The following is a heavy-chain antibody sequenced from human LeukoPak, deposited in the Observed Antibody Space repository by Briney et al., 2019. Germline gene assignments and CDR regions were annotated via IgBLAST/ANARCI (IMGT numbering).Heavy chain of an antibody. V-gene: IGHV3-23*01. CDR1: GFIFTNYA. CDR3: AKLSGSGVATLIVVLPYYFDY. D-gene: IGHD3-22*01. Sequence: GGSLRLSCAASGFIFTNYAMSWVRQAPGKGLEWVSAISGSGGNTYYADSVKGRFTISRDNSKNTLYLQMNSLRAEDTAVYYCAKLSGSGVATLIVVLPYYFDYWGQGTLVTVSS. J-gene: IGHJ4*02. CDR2: ISGSGGNT.